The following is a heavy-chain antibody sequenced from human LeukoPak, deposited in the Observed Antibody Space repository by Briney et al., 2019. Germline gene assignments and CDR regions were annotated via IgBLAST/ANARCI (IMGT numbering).Heavy chain of an antibody. CDR3: ARGAVLLWFGELSAPRTNWFDP. CDR2: IYYSGST. J-gene: IGHJ5*02. Sequence: SETLSLTCTVSGGSIGSYYWSWIRQPPGKGLEWIGYIYYSGSTNYNPSLKSRVTISVDTSKNQFSLKLSSVTAADTAVYYCARGAVLLWFGELSAPRTNWFDPWGQGTPVTVSS. V-gene: IGHV4-59*01. CDR1: GGSIGSYY. D-gene: IGHD3-10*01.